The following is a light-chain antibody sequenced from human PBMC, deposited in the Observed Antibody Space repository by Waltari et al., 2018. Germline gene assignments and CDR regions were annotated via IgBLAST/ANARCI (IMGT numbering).Light chain of an antibody. Sequence: EIVLTQSPGTLSLSPGERATLSCRASQSVSSSYLAWYQQKPGQAPRSLIYGASSRATGIPDRFSGSGSGTDFTLTISRLEPEDFAVYYCQQYGSSPVTFGQGTKVEIK. CDR1: QSVSSSY. CDR3: QQYGSSPVT. CDR2: GAS. V-gene: IGKV3-20*01. J-gene: IGKJ1*01.